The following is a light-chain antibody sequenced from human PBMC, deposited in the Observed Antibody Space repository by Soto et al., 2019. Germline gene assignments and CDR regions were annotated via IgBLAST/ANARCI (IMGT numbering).Light chain of an antibody. CDR2: DAY. CDR1: QSVSGG. J-gene: IGKJ1*01. Sequence: DVQMTESRSTLSSSLGYTVTPTCRASQSVSGGLAWYKQKPGEAPKPLIYDAYALPRGVTSRFSGSGSGTKFTLTIASLPPDDFATYYCQKSETFSGTFGPGTKV. V-gene: IGKV1-5*01. CDR3: QKSETFSGT.